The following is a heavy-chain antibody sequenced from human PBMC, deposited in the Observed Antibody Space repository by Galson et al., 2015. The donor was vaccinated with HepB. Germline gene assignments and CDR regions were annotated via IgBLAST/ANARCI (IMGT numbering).Heavy chain of an antibody. CDR1: GFTVSSNY. V-gene: IGHV3-66*01. J-gene: IGHJ4*02. Sequence: SLRLSCAASGFTVSSNYINWVRQAPGKGLEWVSVIYIGGSTYYTDSVKGRFTISRDTSKNTVYLQMNSLRAEDTAVYYCARERRYYDISRYSRYFDQWGQGTLVTVSS. D-gene: IGHD3-22*01. CDR2: IYIGGST. CDR3: ARERRYYDISRYSRYFDQ.